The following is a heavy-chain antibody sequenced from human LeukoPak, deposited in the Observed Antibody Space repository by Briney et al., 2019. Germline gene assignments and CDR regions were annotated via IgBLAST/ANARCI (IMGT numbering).Heavy chain of an antibody. Sequence: ASVKVSCKASGYTFTSYYMHWVRQAPGQGLEWMGWISAYNGNTNYAQKLQGRVTMTTDTSTSTAYMELRSLRSDDTAVYYCAREVRETNFDYWGQGTLVTVSS. V-gene: IGHV1-18*04. CDR2: ISAYNGNT. CDR3: AREVRETNFDY. CDR1: GYTFTSYY. J-gene: IGHJ4*02. D-gene: IGHD1-14*01.